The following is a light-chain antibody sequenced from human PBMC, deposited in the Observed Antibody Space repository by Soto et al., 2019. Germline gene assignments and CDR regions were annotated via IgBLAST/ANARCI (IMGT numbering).Light chain of an antibody. V-gene: IGLV1-40*01. CDR1: SYNIGAGYD. Sequence: QSVLTQPPSVSGAPGQRVTISCTGSSYNIGAGYDVHWYQQLPGTAPKLLIYGNSNRPSGVPDRFSGSKSGTSASRAITGLQAEDEADYYCQSYDSSLSGSVFGGGTQLTVL. J-gene: IGLJ2*01. CDR3: QSYDSSLSGSV. CDR2: GNS.